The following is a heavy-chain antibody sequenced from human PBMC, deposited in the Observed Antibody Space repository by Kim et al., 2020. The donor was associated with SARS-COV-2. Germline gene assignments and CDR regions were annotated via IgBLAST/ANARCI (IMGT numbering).Heavy chain of an antibody. CDR3: ARGGGSDWSTTAIDY. J-gene: IGHJ4*02. D-gene: IGHD3-9*01. V-gene: IGHV3-72*01. Sequence: ASVEGRFPSSRDDSKNSVYRQLNSLEPEDTAVYYCARGGGSDWSTTAIDYWGQGTLVTVSP.